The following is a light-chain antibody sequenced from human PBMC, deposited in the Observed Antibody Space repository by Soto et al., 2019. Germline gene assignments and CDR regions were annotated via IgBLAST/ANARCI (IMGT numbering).Light chain of an antibody. CDR3: QSLGTGIQV. V-gene: IGLV4-69*01. J-gene: IGLJ3*02. Sequence: QSVLTQSPSVSASLGASVKLTCTLSSGHSTYAIAWHQQQPEKGPRSLMKINSDGSHSKGDGFFDRFSGSSSGAERHLTISSLQSEDEADYYCQSLGTGIQVFGGGTKLTVL. CDR1: SGHSTYA. CDR2: INSDGSH.